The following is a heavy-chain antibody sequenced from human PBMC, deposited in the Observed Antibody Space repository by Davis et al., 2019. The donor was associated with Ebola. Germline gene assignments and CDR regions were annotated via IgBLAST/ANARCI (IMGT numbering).Heavy chain of an antibody. Sequence: AASVTVSCKSSGDTFNTYSISWIRQAPGQGLEWMGGIIPLFGTPNYAQKFQGRATITADKFASTVFMELSSLRSEDTAVYYCARDFGEGSGSYFVYWGQGSLVTVSS. CDR2: IIPLFGTP. CDR1: GDTFNTYS. V-gene: IGHV1-69*06. J-gene: IGHJ4*02. CDR3: ARDFGEGSGSYFVY. D-gene: IGHD1-26*01.